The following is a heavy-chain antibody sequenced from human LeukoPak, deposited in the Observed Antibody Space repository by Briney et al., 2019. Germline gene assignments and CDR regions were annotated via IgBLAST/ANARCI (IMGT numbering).Heavy chain of an antibody. J-gene: IGHJ4*02. CDR1: GYTFTSYA. V-gene: IGHV1-3*01. Sequence: ASVKVSCKASGYTFTSYAMHWVRQAPGQRLEWMGWINAGNGNTKYSQEFQGRVTITRDTSASTAYMELSSLRFDDTAVYYCARNKEGKSLDYWGQGTLVTVSS. CDR3: ARNKEGKSLDY. CDR2: INAGNGNT.